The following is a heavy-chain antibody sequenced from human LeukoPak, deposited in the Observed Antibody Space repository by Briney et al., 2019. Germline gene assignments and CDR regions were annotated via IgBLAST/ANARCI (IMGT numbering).Heavy chain of an antibody. V-gene: IGHV3-23*01. CDR2: ISGSGGST. D-gene: IGHD3-10*01. Sequence: PGGSLRLSCAASGFTFSSYAVSWVRRAPGKGLEWVSAISGSGGSTYYADSVKGRFTISRDNSKNTLYLQMNSLRAEDTAVYYCATHSPVYYYGSGSYYYFDYWGQGTLVTVSS. CDR3: ATHSPVYYYGSGSYYYFDY. J-gene: IGHJ4*02. CDR1: GFTFSSYA.